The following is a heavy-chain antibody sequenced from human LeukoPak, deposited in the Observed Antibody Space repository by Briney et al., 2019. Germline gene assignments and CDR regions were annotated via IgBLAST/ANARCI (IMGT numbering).Heavy chain of an antibody. CDR3: ARARGVTDWFDP. CDR2: IYYSGST. J-gene: IGHJ5*02. CDR1: GGSISSGDYY. V-gene: IGHV4-30-4*08. Sequence: PSQTLSLTCTVSGGSISSGDYYWSWIRQPPGKGLEWIGYIYYSGSTYYNPSLKSRVTISVDTSKNQFSLKLSSVTAADTAVYYCARARGVTDWFDPWGQGTLVTVSS. D-gene: IGHD2-21*02.